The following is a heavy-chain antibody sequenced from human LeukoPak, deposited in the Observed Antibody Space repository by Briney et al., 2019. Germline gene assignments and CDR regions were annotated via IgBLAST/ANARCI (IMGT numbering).Heavy chain of an antibody. Sequence: ASVKVSCKTSGYTFTNYDINWGRQATGQGLEGMGWMNPNNVNTGYAQKFQVRVTMTSATSISTAYMELSSLPFEAPAVYYCTRPVRNGHIDYWGKGTLVTASS. CDR2: MNPNNVNT. J-gene: IGHJ4*02. D-gene: IGHD2-8*01. CDR3: TRPVRNGHIDY. CDR1: GYTFTNYD. V-gene: IGHV1-8*01.